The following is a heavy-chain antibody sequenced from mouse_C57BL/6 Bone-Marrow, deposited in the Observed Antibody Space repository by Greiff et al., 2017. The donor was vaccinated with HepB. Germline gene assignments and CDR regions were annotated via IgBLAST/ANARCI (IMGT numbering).Heavy chain of an antibody. J-gene: IGHJ1*03. CDR1: GYPFTIYL. CDR3: ARSRDFHWYFDV. V-gene: IGHV1-54*01. D-gene: IGHD3-3*01. Sequence: QVQLQQSGAELVRPGPSVKVSCRASGYPFTIYLLEGVKQRPGQGLEWIGVINPGSGGTNYNEKFKGKATLTADKSSSTAYMQLSSLTSEDSAVYFCARSRDFHWYFDVWGTGTTVTVSS. CDR2: INPGSGGT.